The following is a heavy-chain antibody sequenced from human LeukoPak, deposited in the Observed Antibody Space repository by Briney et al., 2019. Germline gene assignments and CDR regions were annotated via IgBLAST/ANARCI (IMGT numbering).Heavy chain of an antibody. J-gene: IGHJ4*02. V-gene: IGHV3-48*04. CDR3: ARGIPAADKGFDY. CDR2: IRSSGSTI. Sequence: GSLRLSCAASGFTFSSYSMNWVRQAPGKVLEWVSYIRSSGSTIYYAGSVKGRFTISGDNAKNSLYLQMNSLRAEDTAVYYCARGIPAADKGFDYWGQGTLVTVSS. D-gene: IGHD6-13*01. CDR1: GFTFSSYS.